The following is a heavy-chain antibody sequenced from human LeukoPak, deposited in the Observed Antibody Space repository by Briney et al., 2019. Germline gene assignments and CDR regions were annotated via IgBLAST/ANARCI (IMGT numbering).Heavy chain of an antibody. Sequence: GGSLRLSSGPSRVTPTIYGMHCVCDGPRERLWSGAFIRYDVSNKYYADAVEGRFTISRDNSKNTLYLQMNSLRAEDTAVYYCAKDARRTFGLSSGLYRGSYYFDYWGQGTLVTVSS. D-gene: IGHD6-19*01. J-gene: IGHJ4*02. CDR1: RVTPTIYG. V-gene: IGHV3-30*02. CDR3: AKDARRTFGLSSGLYRGSYYFDY. CDR2: IRYDVSNK.